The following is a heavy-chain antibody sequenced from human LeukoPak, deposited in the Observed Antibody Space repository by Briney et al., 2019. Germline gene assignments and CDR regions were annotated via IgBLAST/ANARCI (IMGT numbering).Heavy chain of an antibody. CDR1: GYTFTSYG. CDR3: ARHPGVEYYYDSSGFYY. V-gene: IGHV1-18*01. J-gene: IGHJ4*02. Sequence: ASVKVSCKASGYTFTSYGISWVRQAPGRGLEWMGWISAYNGNTNYAQKLQGRVTMTTDTSTSTAYMELRSLRSDDTAVYYCARHPGVEYYYDSSGFYYWGQGTLVTVSS. D-gene: IGHD3-22*01. CDR2: ISAYNGNT.